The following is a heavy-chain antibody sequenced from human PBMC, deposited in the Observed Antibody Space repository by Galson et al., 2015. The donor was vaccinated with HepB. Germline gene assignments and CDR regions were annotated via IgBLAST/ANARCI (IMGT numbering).Heavy chain of an antibody. J-gene: IGHJ6*02. D-gene: IGHD2-2*01. CDR2: IWYDGSNK. V-gene: IGHV3-33*01. CDR3: ARARVPAAIGYYYGMDV. Sequence: SLRLSCAASGFTFSSYGMHWVRQAPGKGLEWVAVIWYDGSNKYYADSVKGRFTISRDNSKNTLYLQMNSLRAEDTAVYYCARARVPAAIGYYYGMDVWGQGTTVTVSS. CDR1: GFTFSSYG.